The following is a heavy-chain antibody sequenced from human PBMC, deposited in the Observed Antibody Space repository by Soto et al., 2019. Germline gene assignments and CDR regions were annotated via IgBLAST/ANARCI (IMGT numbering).Heavy chain of an antibody. V-gene: IGHV3-23*01. Sequence: GGSLRLSCAASGFTFSTYAMNWVRQAPGKGLEWVSGISGSGDSTYYADSVKGRFTVSRDNSKNTLYLQMNSLRAEDTAVFYCAKERSSGWSLDYWGQGTLVTISS. J-gene: IGHJ4*02. CDR3: AKERSSGWSLDY. CDR1: GFTFSTYA. CDR2: ISGSGDST. D-gene: IGHD6-19*01.